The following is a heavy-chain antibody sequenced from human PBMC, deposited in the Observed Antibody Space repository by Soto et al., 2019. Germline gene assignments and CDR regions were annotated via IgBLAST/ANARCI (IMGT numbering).Heavy chain of an antibody. CDR2: ISSSSSTI. Sequence: EVQLVESGGGLVQPGGSLRLSCAASGFTFSSYSMNWVRQAPGKGLEWVSYISSSSSTIYYADSVKGRFTISRDNAKNSLHLQINSQRAEDTAVYYCARARRAAARRMDCWGHGTLVTVSS. V-gene: IGHV3-48*01. CDR1: GFTFSSYS. J-gene: IGHJ4*01. CDR3: ARARRAAARRMDC. D-gene: IGHD6-6*01.